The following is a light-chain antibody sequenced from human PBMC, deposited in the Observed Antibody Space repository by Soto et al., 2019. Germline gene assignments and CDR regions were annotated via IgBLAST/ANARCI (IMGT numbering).Light chain of an antibody. V-gene: IGLV2-14*03. Sequence: QSALTQPASVSGSPGQSITISCTGTSSDVGRYNHVSWYQQHPGKAPKLMIYDVSNRPSGVSNRFSGSKSGNSASLTISGLQAEDEADYYCSSYTTSNTVIFGGGTKLTVL. J-gene: IGLJ2*01. CDR2: DVS. CDR3: SSYTTSNTVI. CDR1: SSDVGRYNH.